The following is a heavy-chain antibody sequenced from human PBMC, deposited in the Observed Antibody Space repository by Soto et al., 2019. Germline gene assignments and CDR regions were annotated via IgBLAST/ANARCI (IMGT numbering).Heavy chain of an antibody. CDR1: GYTFSNYG. Sequence: QVQLVQSGGEVKRPGASVKVSCKTSGYTFSNYGITWVRQAPGQPLEWLGWISIYSDGTNYAQKFQGRVSITTDTSTTTAYMELTSLRSDDTAVYYCARVVPGAEAWFGPWCQGTLVSVAS. CDR3: ARVVPGAEAWFGP. V-gene: IGHV1-18*01. J-gene: IGHJ5*02. CDR2: ISIYSDGT. D-gene: IGHD2-2*01.